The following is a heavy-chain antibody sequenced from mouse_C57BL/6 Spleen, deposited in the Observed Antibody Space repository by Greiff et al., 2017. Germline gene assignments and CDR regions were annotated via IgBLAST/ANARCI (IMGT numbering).Heavy chain of an antibody. CDR3: ARRGTTVVGYYLYY. CDR1: GYTFTNYW. D-gene: IGHD1-1*01. J-gene: IGHJ2*01. V-gene: IGHV1-63*01. CDR2: IYPGGGYT. Sequence: QVQLQQSGAELVRPGPSVKMSCKASGYTFTNYWLGWAKQRPGHGLEWIGDIYPGGGYTNYNEKFKGKATLTADKSSSKAYMQFSSLTSEDSAIYYCARRGTTVVGYYLYYWGQGTTLTVAS.